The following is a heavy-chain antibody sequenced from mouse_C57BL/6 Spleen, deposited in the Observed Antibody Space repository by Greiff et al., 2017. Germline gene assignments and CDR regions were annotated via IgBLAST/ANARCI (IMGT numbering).Heavy chain of an antibody. CDR2: IDPENGDT. D-gene: IGHD1-1*01. CDR3: TRGYYGSSPFAY. CDR1: GFNIKDDY. Sequence: VQLHQSGAELVRPGASVKLSCTASGFNIKDDYMHWVKQRPEQGLEWIGWIDPENGDTEYASKFQGKATITADTSSNTAYLQLSSLTSEDTAVYYCTRGYYGSSPFAYWGQGTLVTVSA. V-gene: IGHV14-4*01. J-gene: IGHJ3*01.